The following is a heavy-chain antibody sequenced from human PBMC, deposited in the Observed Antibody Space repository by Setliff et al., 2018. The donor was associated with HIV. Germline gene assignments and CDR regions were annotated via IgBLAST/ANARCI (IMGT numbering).Heavy chain of an antibody. V-gene: IGHV4-61*02. J-gene: IGHJ4*02. CDR1: GGSISSGSYY. D-gene: IGHD1-26*01. CDR3: ARDRRDDYYLTAYFDS. CDR2: IYISGST. Sequence: SETLSLTCTVSGGSISSGSYYWSWIRQPAGKGLGLIGRIYISGSTNYNPSLKNRVTISVDTSKKQFSLELTSVTATDTAVYYCARDRRDDYYLTAYFDSLGQGTVVTVSS.